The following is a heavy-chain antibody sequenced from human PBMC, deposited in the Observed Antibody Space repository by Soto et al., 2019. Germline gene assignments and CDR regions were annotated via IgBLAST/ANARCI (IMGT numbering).Heavy chain of an antibody. J-gene: IGHJ4*02. CDR3: ARHTPAISISDH. CDR2: IYYSGST. CDR1: GDSISPSRDY. V-gene: IGHV4-39*01. Sequence: SETLSLTCTVSGDSISPSRDYWDWFRQPPGKGLEWIGSIYYSGSTYYNPSLKSRVTMSVDTSKNQFSLWLTSVIAADTAVYYCARHTPAISISDHWGQGTLVTVSS. D-gene: IGHD2-15*01.